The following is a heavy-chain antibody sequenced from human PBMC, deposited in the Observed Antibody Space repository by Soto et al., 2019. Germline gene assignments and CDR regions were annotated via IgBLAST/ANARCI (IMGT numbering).Heavy chain of an antibody. J-gene: IGHJ4*02. D-gene: IGHD3-10*01. Sequence: QVQLVQSGTEVKKPGSSVKVSCKASGDTFSFYTINWVRQAHGLGLEWVGRINPNVRMSNYAQKFQGRVLMTADKSTSTAYMELRSLRSDDTAMYFCAASYGSGYRAFDYWGQGALVIVSS. CDR3: AASYGSGYRAFDY. CDR2: INPNVRMS. V-gene: IGHV1-69*02. CDR1: GDTFSFYT.